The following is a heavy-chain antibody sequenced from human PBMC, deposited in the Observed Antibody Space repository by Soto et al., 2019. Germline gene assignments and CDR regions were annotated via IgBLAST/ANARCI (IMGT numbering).Heavy chain of an antibody. CDR3: ARVKGGEGSYYYYGMDV. D-gene: IGHD3-16*01. V-gene: IGHV3-33*08. CDR2: IWYDGSNK. CDR1: GFTFSSYA. Sequence: QVQLVESGGGVVQPGRSLRLSCAASGFTFSSYAMHWVRQAPGKGLEWVAVIWYDGSNKYYADSVKGRFTISRDNSKNTLYLQMNSLRAEDTAVYYCARVKGGEGSYYYYGMDVWGQGTTVTVSS. J-gene: IGHJ6*02.